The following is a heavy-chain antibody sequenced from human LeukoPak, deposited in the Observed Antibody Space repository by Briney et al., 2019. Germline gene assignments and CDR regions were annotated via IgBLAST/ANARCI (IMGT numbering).Heavy chain of an antibody. D-gene: IGHD3-22*01. CDR1: GFTFSNAW. J-gene: IGHJ5*02. CDR3: TTDWHYYDSSGYYFWFDP. V-gene: IGHV3-15*01. Sequence: GGSLRLSCAASGFTFSNAWMSWVRQAPGKGLEWVGRIKSKTDGGTTDYAAPVKGRFTISRDDSKNTLYLQMNSLKTEDTAVYYCTTDWHYYDSSGYYFWFDPWGQGTLVTVSS. CDR2: IKSKTDGGTT.